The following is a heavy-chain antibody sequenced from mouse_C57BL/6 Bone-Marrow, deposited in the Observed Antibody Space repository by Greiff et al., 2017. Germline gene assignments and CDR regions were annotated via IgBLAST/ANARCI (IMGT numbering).Heavy chain of an antibody. J-gene: IGHJ1*03. CDR2: ISDGGSYT. CDR3: ESHHFDV. CDR1: GFTFSSYA. V-gene: IGHV5-4*01. Sequence: EVQGVESGGGLVKPGGSLKLSCAASGFTFSSYAMSWVRQTPEKRLEWVATISDGGSYTYYPDNVKGRFTISRDNAKNNLYLQMSHLKSEDTAMYYCESHHFDVWGTGTTVTVSS.